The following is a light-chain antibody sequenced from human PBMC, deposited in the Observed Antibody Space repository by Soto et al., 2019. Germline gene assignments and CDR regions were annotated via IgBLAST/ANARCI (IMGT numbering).Light chain of an antibody. CDR1: QSISSY. Sequence: DIQMTQSPASLSASLGDRVTITCGASQSISSYLNWYQQKPGKAPKLLIYAASSLQSGVPSRFSGSGSGTDFTLTISSLQPEDFETYYCQQSYSTPITFGQGTRLEIK. CDR2: AAS. V-gene: IGKV1-39*01. J-gene: IGKJ5*01. CDR3: QQSYSTPIT.